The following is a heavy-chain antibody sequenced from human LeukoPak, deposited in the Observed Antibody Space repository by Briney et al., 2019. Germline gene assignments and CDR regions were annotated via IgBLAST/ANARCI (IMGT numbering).Heavy chain of an antibody. D-gene: IGHD1-26*01. Sequence: GGSLRLSCAASGFTFSSYGMHWVRQAPGKGLEWVAVIWYDGSNKYYADSVKGRFTISRDNSKNTLYLQMNSLRAEDTAVYCCARDGTGSGSYDYWGQGTLVTVSS. V-gene: IGHV3-33*01. CDR1: GFTFSSYG. CDR2: IWYDGSNK. J-gene: IGHJ4*02. CDR3: ARDGTGSGSYDY.